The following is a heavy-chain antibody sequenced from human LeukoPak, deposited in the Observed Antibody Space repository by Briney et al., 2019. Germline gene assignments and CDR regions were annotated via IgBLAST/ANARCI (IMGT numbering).Heavy chain of an antibody. CDR2: IGSSGDGAI. Sequence: GGSLRLSCAASGFTFNIFSMNWVRQAPGKGLEWLSYIGSSGDGAIFYRDSVKGRFTVSRDNAKNSPYLQMDSLRDEDTAVYYCARDTSSSGLDYWGQGTLVTVSS. D-gene: IGHD3-22*01. CDR1: GFTFNIFS. CDR3: ARDTSSSGLDY. V-gene: IGHV3-48*02. J-gene: IGHJ4*02.